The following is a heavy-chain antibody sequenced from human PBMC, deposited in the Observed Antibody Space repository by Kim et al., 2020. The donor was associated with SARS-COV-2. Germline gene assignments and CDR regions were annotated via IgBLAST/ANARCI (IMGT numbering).Heavy chain of an antibody. V-gene: IGHV4-59*13. CDR1: GGSISSYY. D-gene: IGHD5-12*01. J-gene: IGHJ4*02. Sequence: SETLSLTCTVSGGSISSYYWSWIRQPPGKGLEWIGYIYYSGSTNYNPSLKSRVTISVDTSKNQFSLKLSSVTAADTAVYYCAGDGSGYWGQGTLVTVSS. CDR2: IYYSGST. CDR3: AGDGSGY.